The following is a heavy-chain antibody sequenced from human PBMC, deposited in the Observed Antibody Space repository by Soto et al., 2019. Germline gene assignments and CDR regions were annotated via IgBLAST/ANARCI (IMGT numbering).Heavy chain of an antibody. Sequence: GESLKISCAASGFTFSSYAMSWVRQAPGKGLEWVSAISGSGGSTYYADSVKGRFTISRDNSKNTLYLQMNSLRAEDTAVYYCAKGYDSSGYYYDGFDYWGQGTLVTVSS. D-gene: IGHD3-22*01. CDR1: GFTFSSYA. CDR3: AKGYDSSGYYYDGFDY. CDR2: ISGSGGST. V-gene: IGHV3-23*01. J-gene: IGHJ4*02.